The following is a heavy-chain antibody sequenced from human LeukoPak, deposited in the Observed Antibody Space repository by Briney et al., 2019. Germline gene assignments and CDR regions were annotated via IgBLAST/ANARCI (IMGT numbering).Heavy chain of an antibody. V-gene: IGHV5-51*01. CDR2: IYPGDSDT. CDR1: GYSFTSYW. Sequence: GESLKISRKGSGYSFTSYWIGWVRQMPGKGLEWMGIIYPGDSDTRYSPSFQGQVTISADKSISTAYLQWSSLKASDTAMYYCARLPEDYYYYMDVWGKGTTVTVSS. CDR3: ARLPEDYYYYMDV. D-gene: IGHD1-14*01. J-gene: IGHJ6*03.